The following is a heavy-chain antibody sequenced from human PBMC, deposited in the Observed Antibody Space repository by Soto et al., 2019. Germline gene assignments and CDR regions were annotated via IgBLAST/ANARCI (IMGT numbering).Heavy chain of an antibody. CDR1: GVTFSSYG. D-gene: IGHD5-12*01. V-gene: IGHV3-30*18. J-gene: IGHJ4*02. CDR3: AKDLREMATIPYFFEY. CDR2: ISYDGSNK. Sequence: QVQLVESGGGVFLPGGSLRLYCSDCGVTFSSYGIHLVREAPGQGLERVVVISYDGSNKYYADSVKGRFTISRDNSTNTLYLQRNNLRAEDTAVYYCAKDLREMATIPYFFEYWCQGTLVTVSS.